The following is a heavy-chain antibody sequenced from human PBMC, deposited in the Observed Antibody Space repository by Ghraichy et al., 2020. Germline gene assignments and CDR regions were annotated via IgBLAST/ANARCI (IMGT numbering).Heavy chain of an antibody. CDR3: ARDMRYYGSGTYLLHGMDV. J-gene: IGHJ6*02. D-gene: IGHD3-10*01. V-gene: IGHV4-4*02. CDR1: GGSISNSNW. CDR2: IYHTGST. Sequence: SETLSLTCTVSGGSISNSNWWSWVRQPPGKGLEWIGDIYHTGSTDFNPSLKSRVTISVDKFKNYFSLKVTSVTAADTAVYYCARDMRYYGSGTYLLHGMDVWGQGTTVTVSS.